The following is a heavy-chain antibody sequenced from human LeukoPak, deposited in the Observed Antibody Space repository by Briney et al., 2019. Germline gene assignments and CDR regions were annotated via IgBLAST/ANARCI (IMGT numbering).Heavy chain of an antibody. D-gene: IGHD3-22*01. CDR1: GFTFSSYA. CDR3: ARDRHKYNYDSGGYPPY. CDR2: ISSSSSTI. J-gene: IGHJ4*02. V-gene: IGHV3-48*01. Sequence: GGSLRLSCAASGFTFSSYAMHWVRQAPGKGLEWISYISSSSSTIYYADSVKGRFTISRDNAKNSLYLQMNTLRAEDTAVYYCARDRHKYNYDSGGYPPYWGQGTLVTVSS.